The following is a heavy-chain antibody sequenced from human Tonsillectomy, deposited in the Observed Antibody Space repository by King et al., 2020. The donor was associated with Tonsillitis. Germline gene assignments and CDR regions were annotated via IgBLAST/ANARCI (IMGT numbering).Heavy chain of an antibody. D-gene: IGHD3-3*01. V-gene: IGHV1-2*02. CDR2: INPDSGGT. Sequence: VQLVESGAEVKKPGASVTVSCEASEYTFTVYYIHWLRQAPGQGLEWMGWINPDSGGTNYAQKFQGRVTMTRDTSISTAYMELSSLRSDDTAVYYCARPFWSGYYTPFDSWGQGTLVTVSS. CDR3: ARPFWSGYYTPFDS. J-gene: IGHJ4*02. CDR1: EYTFTVYY.